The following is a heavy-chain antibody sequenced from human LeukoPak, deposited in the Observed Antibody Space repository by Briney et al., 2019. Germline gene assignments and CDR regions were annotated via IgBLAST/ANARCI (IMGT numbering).Heavy chain of an antibody. V-gene: IGHV1-69*01. CDR2: IFPIFGTE. Sequence: ASVKDSCKASGGTFSSYALSWVRQAPGHGLEWMGGIFPIFGTENYAQKFQGRVTITADESTGTASMELTSLRSEDTAVYSCAMRLPPEDDFWSGYYAHYYFYMDVWGKGTTVTVSS. CDR1: GGTFSSYA. J-gene: IGHJ6*03. D-gene: IGHD3-3*01. CDR3: AMRLPPEDDFWSGYYAHYYFYMDV.